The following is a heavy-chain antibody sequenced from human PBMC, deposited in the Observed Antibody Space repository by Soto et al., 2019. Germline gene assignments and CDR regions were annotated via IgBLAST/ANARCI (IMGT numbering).Heavy chain of an antibody. V-gene: IGHV4-59*01. CDR2: IYYSGST. D-gene: IGHD3-22*01. Sequence: SETLSLTCTVSGGSISSYYWSWIRQPPGKELERIGYIYYSGSTNYDPSLKSRVTISVDTSKNQFSLKLSSVTAADTAVYYCARSHSPYYYDSSGYLTRWGQGTLVTVSS. CDR3: ARSHSPYYYDSSGYLTR. J-gene: IGHJ4*02. CDR1: GGSISSYY.